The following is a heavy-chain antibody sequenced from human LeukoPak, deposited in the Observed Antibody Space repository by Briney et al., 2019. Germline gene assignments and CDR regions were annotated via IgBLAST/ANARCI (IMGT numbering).Heavy chain of an antibody. CDR1: GFTFSFFE. Sequence: GGSLRLSCGASGFTFSFFEMNWVRQAPGKGLEWVAFIRYDGSNKYYADSVKGRFTISRDNSKNTLYLQMNSLRAEDTAVYYCARLLTWYFDLWGRGTLVTVSS. J-gene: IGHJ2*01. CDR3: ARLLTWYFDL. CDR2: IRYDGSNK. D-gene: IGHD2-15*01. V-gene: IGHV3-30*02.